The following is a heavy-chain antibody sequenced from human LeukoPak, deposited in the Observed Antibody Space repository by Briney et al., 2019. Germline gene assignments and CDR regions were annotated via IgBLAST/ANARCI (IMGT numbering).Heavy chain of an antibody. Sequence: QAGGSLRLSCAASGFTFSSYEMNWVRQAPGKGLEWVSYISSSGSTIYYADSVKGRFTISRDNAKNSLYPQMNSLRAEDTAVYCCATRRFGELTYWGQGTLVTVSS. D-gene: IGHD3-10*01. J-gene: IGHJ4*02. CDR3: ATRRFGELTY. CDR1: GFTFSSYE. CDR2: ISSSGSTI. V-gene: IGHV3-48*03.